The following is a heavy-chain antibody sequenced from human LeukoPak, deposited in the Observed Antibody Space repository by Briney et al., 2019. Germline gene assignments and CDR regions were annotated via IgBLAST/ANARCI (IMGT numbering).Heavy chain of an antibody. Sequence: GGSLRLSCAASGFTFSSYGMHWVRQAPGKGLEWVAVISYDGSNKYYADSVKGRFTISRDNSKNTLYLQMNSLRAEDTAVYYCTTDPEYCSSTSCYNAFDIWGQGTMVTVSS. D-gene: IGHD2-2*02. J-gene: IGHJ3*02. CDR1: GFTFSSYG. CDR3: TTDPEYCSSTSCYNAFDI. V-gene: IGHV3-30*03. CDR2: ISYDGSNK.